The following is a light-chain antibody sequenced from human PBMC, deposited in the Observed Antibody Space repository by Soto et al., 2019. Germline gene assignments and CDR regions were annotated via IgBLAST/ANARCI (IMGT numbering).Light chain of an antibody. CDR1: QAVSSN. V-gene: IGKV3-15*01. Sequence: EIVMTQSPATLSVSPGERATLSCRASQAVSSNLAWYQQKPGQAPRLLIYAASTRAAGIPDRFSGSGSGTGFTLTIISLQSEDFAVYYCQHYNNWPFTFGPGTKVDI. J-gene: IGKJ3*01. CDR2: AAS. CDR3: QHYNNWPFT.